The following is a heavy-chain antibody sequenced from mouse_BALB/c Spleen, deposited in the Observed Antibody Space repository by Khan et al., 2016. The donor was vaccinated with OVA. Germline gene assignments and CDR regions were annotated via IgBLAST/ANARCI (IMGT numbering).Heavy chain of an antibody. CDR1: GFTLITYG. Sequence: VELKQSGPGLVAPSQSLSINCTVSGFTLITYGVHWVRQSPGKGLEWLGIIWAGGSTNYNSALMARLSISKDNSKSQVFLKMNSLQTDDTAMYYCAREDGNYVDAMDYWGQGTSVTVSS. CDR3: AREDGNYVDAMDY. J-gene: IGHJ4*01. CDR2: IWAGGST. V-gene: IGHV2-9*02. D-gene: IGHD2-1*01.